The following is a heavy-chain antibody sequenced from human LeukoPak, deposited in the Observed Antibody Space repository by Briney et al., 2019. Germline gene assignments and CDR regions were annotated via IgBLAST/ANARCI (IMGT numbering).Heavy chain of an antibody. D-gene: IGHD1-14*01. CDR3: ARGQTPCPRTCLDY. J-gene: IGHJ4*02. Sequence: GESLRLSCVGSGFTFSSYWTTWVRQAPGKGLEWVANINQDGSEENYVDSVRGRFTISRDNARNSLFLRMNSLRAEDTAVYYCARGQTPCPRTCLDYWGQGTLVTVSS. V-gene: IGHV3-7*04. CDR2: INQDGSEE. CDR1: GFTFSSYW.